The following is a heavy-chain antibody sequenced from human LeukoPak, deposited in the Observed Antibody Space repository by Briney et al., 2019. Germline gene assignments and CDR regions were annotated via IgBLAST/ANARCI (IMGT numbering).Heavy chain of an antibody. J-gene: IGHJ4*02. V-gene: IGHV3-48*03. CDR2: ISRSGSTI. CDR1: GFTFSSYE. CDR3: ASGYDLPY. D-gene: IGHD5-12*01. Sequence: GGSLRLSCAASGFTFSSYEMNWVRQAPGKGLEWVSYISRSGSTIYYADSVKGRFTISRDNAKKSLYLQMNSLRVEDTAVYYCASGYDLPYWGQGTLVTVSS.